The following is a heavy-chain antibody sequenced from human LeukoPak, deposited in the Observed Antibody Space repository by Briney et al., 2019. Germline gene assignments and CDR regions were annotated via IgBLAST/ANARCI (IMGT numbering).Heavy chain of an antibody. J-gene: IGHJ4*02. D-gene: IGHD2-15*01. CDR2: TYYRSKWYN. V-gene: IGHV6-1*01. CDR3: AREDGYCGGGNCYSYFDS. CDR1: GDSVSSNSAA. Sequence: SQTLSLTCAISGDSVSSNSAAWNWIRQSPSRGLEWLGRTYYRSKWYNDYAVSVKSRITINPDTSKNQFSLQLNSVTPEDTAVYYCAREDGYCGGGNCYSYFDSWGQGTLVTVSS.